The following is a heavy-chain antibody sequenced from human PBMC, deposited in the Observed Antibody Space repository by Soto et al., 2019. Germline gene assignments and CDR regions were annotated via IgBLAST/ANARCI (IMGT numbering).Heavy chain of an antibody. D-gene: IGHD3-10*01. CDR3: AREGSISFDY. CDR1: GGSISSSSYY. V-gene: IGHV4-39*07. J-gene: IGHJ4*02. CDR2: IYYSGST. Sequence: SETLSLTCTVSGGSISSSSYYWGWIRQPPGKGLEWIGSIYYSGSTYYNPSLKSRVTISVDTSKNQFSLKLSSVTAADTAVYYCAREGSISFDYWGQGTLVTVSS.